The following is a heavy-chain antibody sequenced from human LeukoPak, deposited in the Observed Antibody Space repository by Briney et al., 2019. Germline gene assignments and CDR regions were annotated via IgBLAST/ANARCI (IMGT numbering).Heavy chain of an antibody. V-gene: IGHV3-30*04. CDR2: ISYDGSNK. CDR3: ARNRYSYGDYYFDY. J-gene: IGHJ4*02. Sequence: QPGRSLRLSCAASGFTFSSYAMHWVRQAPGKGLEWVAVISYDGSNKYYADSVKGRFTISSDNSKNTLYLQMNSLRAEDTAVYYCARNRYSYGDYYFDYWGQGTLVTVSS. CDR1: GFTFSSYA. D-gene: IGHD5-18*01.